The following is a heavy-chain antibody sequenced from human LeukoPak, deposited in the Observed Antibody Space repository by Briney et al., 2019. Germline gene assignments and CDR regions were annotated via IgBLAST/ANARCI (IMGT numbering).Heavy chain of an antibody. J-gene: IGHJ6*02. CDR3: ARDTEYDILTGYVHYYGMDV. V-gene: IGHV4-61*02. CDR2: IYTSGST. Sequence: SQTLSLTCTVSGGSISSGGYYWSWIRQHPGKGLEWIGRIYTSGSTNYNPSLKSRVTMSVDTSKNQFSLKLSSVTAADTAVYFCARDTEYDILTGYVHYYGMDVWGQGTTVTVSS. D-gene: IGHD3-9*01. CDR1: GGSISSGGYY.